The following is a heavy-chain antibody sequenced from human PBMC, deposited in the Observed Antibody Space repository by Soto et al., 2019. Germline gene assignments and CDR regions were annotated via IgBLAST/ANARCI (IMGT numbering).Heavy chain of an antibody. V-gene: IGHV3-23*01. J-gene: IGHJ5*02. CDR3: AKDMIVVVRNWFDP. CDR2: ISGSGGST. Sequence: AISGSGGSTYYADSVKGRFTISRDNSKNTLYLQMNGLRAEDTAVYYCAKDMIVVVRNWFDPWGQGTLVTVS. D-gene: IGHD3-22*01.